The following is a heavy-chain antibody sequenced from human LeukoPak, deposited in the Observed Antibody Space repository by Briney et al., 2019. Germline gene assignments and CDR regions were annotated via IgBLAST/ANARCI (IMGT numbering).Heavy chain of an antibody. V-gene: IGHV1-69*05. J-gene: IGHJ4*02. Sequence: ASVKVSCKASGGTFSSYAISWVRQAPGQGLEWMGGIIPIFGTANYAQKFQGRVTITTDESTSTAYMELSSLRSEDTAVYYCARAGAGGNYGDSSHDWGQGTLVTVSS. CDR3: ARAGAGGNYGDSSHD. CDR2: IIPIFGTA. D-gene: IGHD4-17*01. CDR1: GGTFSSYA.